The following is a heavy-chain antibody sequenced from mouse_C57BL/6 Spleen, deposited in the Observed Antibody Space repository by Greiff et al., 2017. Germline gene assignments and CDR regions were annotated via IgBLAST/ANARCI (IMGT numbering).Heavy chain of an antibody. D-gene: IGHD3-2*02. Sequence: VQLVESGAELVRPGASVTLSCKASGYTFTDYEMHWVKQTPVHGLEWIGAIDPETGGTAYNQKFKGKAILTADKSSSTAYMELRSLTSEDSAVYYCTRGAQVDYWGQGTTLTVSS. CDR3: TRGAQVDY. CDR1: GYTFTDYE. CDR2: IDPETGGT. V-gene: IGHV1-15*01. J-gene: IGHJ2*01.